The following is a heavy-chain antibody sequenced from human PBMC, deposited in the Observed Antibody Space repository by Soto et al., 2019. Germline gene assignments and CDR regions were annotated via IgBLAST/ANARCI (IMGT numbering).Heavy chain of an antibody. Sequence: SVKVSCKASGGTFSSYAISWLRQAPGQGLEWMGGIIPIFGTANYAQKFQGRVTITADESTSTAYMELSSLRSEDTAVYYCARDPYNYYDSSGYRYFDYWGQGTLVTVSS. CDR3: ARDPYNYYDSSGYRYFDY. CDR2: IIPIFGTA. D-gene: IGHD3-22*01. J-gene: IGHJ4*02. V-gene: IGHV1-69*13. CDR1: GGTFSSYA.